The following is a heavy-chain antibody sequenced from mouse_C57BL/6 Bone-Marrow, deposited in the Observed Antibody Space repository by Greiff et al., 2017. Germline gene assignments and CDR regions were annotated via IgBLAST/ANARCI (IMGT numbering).Heavy chain of an antibody. Sequence: QVQLQQSDAELVKPGASVKISCKVSGYTFTDHTIHWMQQRPDQGLEWIGYIYPSDGSTKYNEKFKGKATLTADNSSSTAYMQLNSLTSEDSAVYFWEREDYYGSSYGYFDVGGTGTTVTVSS. CDR2: IYPSDGST. CDR3: EREDYYGSSYGYFDV. V-gene: IGHV1-78*01. J-gene: IGHJ1*03. CDR1: GYTFTDHT. D-gene: IGHD1-1*01.